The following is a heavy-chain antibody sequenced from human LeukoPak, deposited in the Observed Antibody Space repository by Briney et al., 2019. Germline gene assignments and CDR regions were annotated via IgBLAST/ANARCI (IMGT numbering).Heavy chain of an antibody. V-gene: IGHV1-18*01. Sequence: ASLKVSCKASGYTFTSYGISWMRQTPGQGLEWMGWISAYNGNTNYVQKVQDRVTVTTDTSTSTAYVELRSLRSDDTAVYYCVRDEGSSSQPFDYWGQGTLVIVSS. CDR1: GYTFTSYG. CDR2: ISAYNGNT. CDR3: VRDEGSSSQPFDY. J-gene: IGHJ4*02. D-gene: IGHD6-6*01.